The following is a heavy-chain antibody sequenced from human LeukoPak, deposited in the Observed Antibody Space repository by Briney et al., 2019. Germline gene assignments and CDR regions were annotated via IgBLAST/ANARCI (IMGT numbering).Heavy chain of an antibody. J-gene: IGHJ2*01. V-gene: IGHV1-46*01. CDR3: ARDRGKVVIATYWYFDL. CDR1: GYTFTSNY. D-gene: IGHD3-22*01. CDR2: INPSDGSA. Sequence: ASVKVSCKASGYTFTSNYMHWVRQAPGQGLEWMGIINPSDGSANSAQKFQGRVTMTRDTSTSTVYMELSSLRSEDTAVYYCARDRGKVVIATYWYFDLWSRGTLVTVSS.